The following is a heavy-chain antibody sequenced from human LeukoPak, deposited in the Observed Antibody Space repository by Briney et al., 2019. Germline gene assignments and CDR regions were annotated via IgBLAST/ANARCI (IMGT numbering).Heavy chain of an antibody. J-gene: IGHJ5*02. CDR1: GGSISSYY. Sequence: SETLSLTCTVSGGSISSYYWSWIRQPPGKGLEWIGYIYYSGSTNYNPSLKSRVTIPVDTSKNQFSLKLSSVTAADTAVYYCARAYCGGDCMKNWFDPWGQGTLVTVSS. D-gene: IGHD2-21*02. V-gene: IGHV4-59*08. CDR3: ARAYCGGDCMKNWFDP. CDR2: IYYSGST.